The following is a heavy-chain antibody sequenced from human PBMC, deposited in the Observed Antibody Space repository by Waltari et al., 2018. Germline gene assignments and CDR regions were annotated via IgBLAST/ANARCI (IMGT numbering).Heavy chain of an antibody. V-gene: IGHV1-2*02. Sequence: QVQLVQSGAEVKKPGASVKVSCKASGYIFSGHYMHWVRQAPGQGLEWMGWINPNTGDTNYAQNFEGRVTLTRDTSFNTADMELKSLTSDDTAIYFCARDGETWLEEDYFDYWGQGTLVTVSS. J-gene: IGHJ4*02. CDR2: INPNTGDT. D-gene: IGHD5-12*01. CDR3: ARDGETWLEEDYFDY. CDR1: GYIFSGHY.